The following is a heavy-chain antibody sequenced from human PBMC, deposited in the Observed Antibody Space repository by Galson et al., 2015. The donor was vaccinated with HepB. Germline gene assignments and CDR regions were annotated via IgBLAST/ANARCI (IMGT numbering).Heavy chain of an antibody. Sequence: ETLSLTCAVYGGSFSGYYWSWIRQPPGKGLEWIGEINHSGSTNYNPSLKSRVTISVDTSKNQFSLKLSSVTAADTAVYYCARDLPGIAVAGTKSGFGYWGQGTLVTVSS. CDR1: GGSFSGYY. CDR3: ARDLPGIAVAGTKSGFGY. D-gene: IGHD6-19*01. V-gene: IGHV4-34*01. CDR2: INHSGST. J-gene: IGHJ4*02.